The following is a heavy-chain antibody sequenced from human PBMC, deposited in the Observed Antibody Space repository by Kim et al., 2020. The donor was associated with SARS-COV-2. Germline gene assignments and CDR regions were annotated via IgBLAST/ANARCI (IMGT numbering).Heavy chain of an antibody. V-gene: IGHV5-51*01. Sequence: GESLKISCKGSGYTFTSYWIGWVRQMPGKGLEWMGIIYPGDSEMKYSPSFQGQVTMSAGKSINTVYLQWSSLKASDSAMYYCARHSGGPIVGVNLKRYAFDIWGQGTMVTVSS. J-gene: IGHJ3*02. CDR1: GYTFTSYW. CDR3: ARHSGGPIVGVNLKRYAFDI. CDR2: IYPGDSEM. D-gene: IGHD1-26*01.